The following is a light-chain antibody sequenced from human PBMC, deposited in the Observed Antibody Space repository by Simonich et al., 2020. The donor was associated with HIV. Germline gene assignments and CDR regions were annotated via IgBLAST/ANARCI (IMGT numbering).Light chain of an antibody. CDR2: DVS. CDR3: SSYTGSNTVI. J-gene: IGLJ2*01. Sequence: QSSLPQPASVSGSPGQSITLSCTGTSRDVGGYNYVSWYQQNPGKAPKLMIYDVSKRPSGVSNRFSGSKSGNTASLTISRLRAEDEADYYCSSYTGSNTVIFGGGTKLTVL. CDR1: SRDVGGYNY. V-gene: IGLV2-14*03.